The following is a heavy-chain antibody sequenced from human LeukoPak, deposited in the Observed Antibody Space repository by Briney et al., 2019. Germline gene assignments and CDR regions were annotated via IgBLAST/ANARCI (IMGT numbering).Heavy chain of an antibody. CDR1: GGTFSSYA. CDR2: IIPIFGTA. J-gene: IGHJ4*02. Sequence: ASVKVSCKASGGTFSSYAISWVRQAPGQGLEWMGGIIPIFGTANYAQKFQGRVTITADESTSTAYMELSSLRSEDTAVYYCARVKGAAAGLKHGYFDYXXQGTLVTVSS. V-gene: IGHV1-69*01. CDR3: ARVKGAAAGLKHGYFDY. D-gene: IGHD6-13*01.